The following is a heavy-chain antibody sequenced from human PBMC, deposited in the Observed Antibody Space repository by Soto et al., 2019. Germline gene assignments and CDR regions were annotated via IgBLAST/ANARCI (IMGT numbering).Heavy chain of an antibody. Sequence: QITLKESGPTLVKPTQTLTLTCTFSGFSLSTSGVGVGWIRQPPGKALEWLALIYWDDDKRYSPSLKSRLTIAKQPSKNHVVLTETNLAPVDTATHYCPPRGYSYGNLRFAYWGQGTLVTVSS. V-gene: IGHV2-5*02. CDR3: PPRGYSYGNLRFAY. J-gene: IGHJ4*02. D-gene: IGHD5-18*01. CDR1: GFSLSTSGVG. CDR2: IYWDDDK.